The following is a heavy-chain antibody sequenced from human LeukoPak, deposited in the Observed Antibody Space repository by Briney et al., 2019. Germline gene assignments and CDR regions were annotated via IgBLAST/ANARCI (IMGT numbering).Heavy chain of an antibody. D-gene: IGHD2-2*02. J-gene: IGHJ5*02. CDR1: GYTFTSYG. V-gene: IGHV1-18*01. CDR2: ISAYNGNT. Sequence: GASVKVSCKASGYTFTSYGISWVRQAPGQGLEWMGWISAYNGNTNYAQKLQGRVTMTTDTSTSTAYMELSRLRSDDTAVYYCARESQVPAAIRGWFDPWGQGTLVTVSS. CDR3: ARESQVPAAIRGWFDP.